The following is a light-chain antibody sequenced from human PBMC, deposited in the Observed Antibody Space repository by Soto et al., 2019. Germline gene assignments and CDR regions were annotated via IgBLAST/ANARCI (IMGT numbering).Light chain of an antibody. CDR1: RDIRNV. CDR3: LQDFNYPIT. J-gene: IGKJ5*01. Sequence: AIQLTQSPSSLSASVGARAPISCRASRDIRNVLAWYQHAPGKDPKLLIYGASILHSGAPSRFSGSGSGTDFTLTISSLLPEDFATYYCLQDFNYPITFGQGTRLEIK. CDR2: GAS. V-gene: IGKV1-6*01.